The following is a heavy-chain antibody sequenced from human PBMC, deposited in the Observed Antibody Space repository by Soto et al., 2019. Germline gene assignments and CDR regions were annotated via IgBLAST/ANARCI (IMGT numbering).Heavy chain of an antibody. CDR3: ARGGDWQFDY. J-gene: IGHJ4*02. Sequence: HVQLQESGPGLVKPSGTLSLTCAVSGDSISSDKGWSWVRQPPGKGLEWIGEIHHSGRTNYNPSLKSRVTILVEKSQNQVSLELSSMTAADTAVYYCARGGDWQFDYWGQGTLVTVSS. V-gene: IGHV4-4*02. CDR1: GDSISSDKG. CDR2: IHHSGRT. D-gene: IGHD2-21*02.